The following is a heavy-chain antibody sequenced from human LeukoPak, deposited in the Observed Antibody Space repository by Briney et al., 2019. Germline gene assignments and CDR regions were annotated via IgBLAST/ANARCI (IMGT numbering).Heavy chain of an antibody. CDR2: TRNKANSYTT. Sequence: GGSLRLSCAASGFTFSDHYMDWVRQAPGKGLEWVGRTRNKANSYTTEYAASVKGRFTISRDDSENSLYLQMNSLKTEDTAVYYCARDRSGGSHYYYYYYMDVWGKGTTVTVSS. CDR1: GFTFSDHY. CDR3: ARDRSGGSHYYYYYYMDV. J-gene: IGHJ6*03. V-gene: IGHV3-72*01. D-gene: IGHD1-26*01.